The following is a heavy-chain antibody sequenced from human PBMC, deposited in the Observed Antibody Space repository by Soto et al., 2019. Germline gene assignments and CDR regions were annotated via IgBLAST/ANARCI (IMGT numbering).Heavy chain of an antibody. J-gene: IGHJ4*02. CDR1: GCTFSSYA. D-gene: IGHD2-15*01. Sequence: HPGGSLRRSCAAAGCTFSSYAMSWVRQAPGKWLECVAAISGSRTTTAYADSVKGRLTISRDNSKNTLYLQMNSLRIVDTAIYYCAKDAGSVCSGGSCSFQDPDHWGQGTRVTVSS. CDR2: ISGSRTTT. CDR3: AKDAGSVCSGGSCSFQDPDH. V-gene: IGHV3-23*01.